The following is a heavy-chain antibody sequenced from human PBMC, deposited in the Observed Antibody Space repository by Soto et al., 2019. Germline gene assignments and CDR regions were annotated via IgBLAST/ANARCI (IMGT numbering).Heavy chain of an antibody. J-gene: IGHJ2*01. D-gene: IGHD2-21*01. CDR2: INPSGGST. CDR1: GYRFTTYQ. CDR3: ARGDSNGWYFDL. Sequence: ASVKVSCKASGYRFTTYQMHWVRQAPGQGLEWMGTINPSGGSTSYAQRFQGRVTMTRDTSTSTVYMQLSSLRSEDTALYYCARGDSNGWYFDLWGRGTLVTVSS. V-gene: IGHV1-46*01.